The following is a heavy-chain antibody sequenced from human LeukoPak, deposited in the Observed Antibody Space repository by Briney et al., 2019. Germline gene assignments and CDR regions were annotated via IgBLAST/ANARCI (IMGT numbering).Heavy chain of an antibody. V-gene: IGHV3-11*04. J-gene: IGHJ4*02. CDR3: ARPNIRSFDH. CDR2: TSISGTTG. CDR1: GFTFTDYY. D-gene: IGHD4-17*01. Sequence: GGSLRLSCVASGFTFTDYYMSWVRQAPGKGLEWISYTSISGTTGYYADFVKGRFTISRDNAKNSLYLQMNSLSAEDTAVYYCARPNIRSFDHWGQGTLVTVSS.